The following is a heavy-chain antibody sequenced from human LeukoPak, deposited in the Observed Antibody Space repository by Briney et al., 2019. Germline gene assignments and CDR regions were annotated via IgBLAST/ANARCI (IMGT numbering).Heavy chain of an antibody. D-gene: IGHD5-12*01. V-gene: IGHV4-39*07. CDR3: ARDGYSGNDGL. Sequence: SETLSLTCTVSGGSISSSSYYWGWIRQPPGKGLEWIGSIHYSGSTYYNPSLKSRVTISVDTSKNQFSLKLSSVTAADTAVYYCARDGYSGNDGLWGQGTLVTVSS. J-gene: IGHJ4*02. CDR2: IHYSGST. CDR1: GGSISSSSYY.